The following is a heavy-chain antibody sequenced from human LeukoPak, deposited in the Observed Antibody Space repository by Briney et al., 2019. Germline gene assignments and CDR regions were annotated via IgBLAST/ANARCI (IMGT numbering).Heavy chain of an antibody. V-gene: IGHV3-66*01. D-gene: IGHD6-19*01. CDR3: ATLAVAGAENAFDI. CDR2: IYSGGST. Sequence: RGSLRLSCAASGLTVSSNYMSWVRQAPGKGLEWVSVIYSGGSTYYADSVKGRFTISRDNSKNTLHLQMNSLRAEDTAVYYCATLAVAGAENAFDIWGQGTMVTVSS. CDR1: GLTVSSNY. J-gene: IGHJ3*02.